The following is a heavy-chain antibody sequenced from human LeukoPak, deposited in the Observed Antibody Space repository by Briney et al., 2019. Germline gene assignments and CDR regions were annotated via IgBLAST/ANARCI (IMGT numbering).Heavy chain of an antibody. J-gene: IGHJ4*02. Sequence: SETLFLTCAVSSYPISSGYYWGWIRQPPGKGLEWIGSIYRDGSTYYNPSLKSRVTISVDTSRNQFSLDLSSVTAADTAVYYCARLAAATSFDYWGQGTLVTVSS. V-gene: IGHV4-38-2*01. D-gene: IGHD6-25*01. CDR3: ARLAAATSFDY. CDR1: SYPISSGYY. CDR2: IYRDGST.